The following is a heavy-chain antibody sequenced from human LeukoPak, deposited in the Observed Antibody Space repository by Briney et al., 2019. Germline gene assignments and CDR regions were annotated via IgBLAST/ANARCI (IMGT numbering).Heavy chain of an antibody. D-gene: IGHD6-6*01. CDR1: GFTFDDYA. CDR2: ISWNSGSI. CDR3: AKALGDAFDI. V-gene: IGHV3-9*01. J-gene: IGHJ3*02. Sequence: GGSLRLSCAASGFTFDDYAMHWVRQAPGKGLEWVSGISWNSGSIGYADSVKGRFTISRDNAKNSLYLQMNSLRAEDTALYYCAKALGDAFDIWGQGTMVTVSS.